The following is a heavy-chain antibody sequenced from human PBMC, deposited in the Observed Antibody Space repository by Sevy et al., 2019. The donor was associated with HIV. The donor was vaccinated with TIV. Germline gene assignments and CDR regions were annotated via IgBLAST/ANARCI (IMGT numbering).Heavy chain of an antibody. D-gene: IGHD4-17*01. V-gene: IGHV3-33*08. CDR3: ASEAGYGTDSRPFDY. CDR1: RFTFSTYV. J-gene: IGHJ4*02. Sequence: GGSLRLSCVASRFTFSTYVMHWVRQAPGKGLEWVAVIWHDANSEYYADSVKGRFTISRDNSKNTLYLQMNSLRAEDTAVYYCASEAGYGTDSRPFDYWGQGTLVTVSS. CDR2: IWHDANSE.